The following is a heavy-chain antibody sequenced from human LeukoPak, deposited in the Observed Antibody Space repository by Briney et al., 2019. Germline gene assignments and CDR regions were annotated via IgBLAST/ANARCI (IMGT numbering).Heavy chain of an antibody. Sequence: GGSLRLSRTASGFSFSGHWMHWARQLPGKGLVWVSRISPTGSTTSYADSVKGRFTVSRDNAKNTLYLQVNNLRAEDTAVYYCARGPNSNWSGLDFWGQGTLVTVSS. J-gene: IGHJ4*02. V-gene: IGHV3-74*01. CDR2: ISPTGSTT. CDR3: ARGPNSNWSGLDF. CDR1: GFSFSGHW. D-gene: IGHD6-6*01.